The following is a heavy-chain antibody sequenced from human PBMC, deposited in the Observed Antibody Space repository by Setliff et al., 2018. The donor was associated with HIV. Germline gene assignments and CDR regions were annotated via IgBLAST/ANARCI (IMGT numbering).Heavy chain of an antibody. D-gene: IGHD3-10*01. CDR1: GYTFSSYS. CDR3: AREYFGSGSYVRSFYI. Sequence: ASVKVSCKASGYTFSSYSISWVRQAPGQGLEWMGWISGYNGHTNYAQKFQGRVIMTTDTSTSTAYMELRSLRSDDTAVYYCAREYFGSGSYVRSFYIWGQGTLVTVSS. CDR2: ISGYNGHT. V-gene: IGHV1-18*01. J-gene: IGHJ3*02.